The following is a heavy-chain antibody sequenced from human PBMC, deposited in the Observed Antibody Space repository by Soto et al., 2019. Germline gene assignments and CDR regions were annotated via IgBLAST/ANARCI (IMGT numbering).Heavy chain of an antibody. CDR3: ARILDLYDYGDYVGFGY. CDR2: IFSNDEK. D-gene: IGHD4-17*01. V-gene: IGHV2-26*01. CDR1: GFSLSNARMA. J-gene: IGHJ4*02. Sequence: QVTLKVSAPVLVKPTGTLTLTFTVSGFSLSNARMAVSWIRQPPGKALEWLAHIFSNDEKSYSTSLKSRLTIPKDTPNSQVVLTMTNMDPMDTATYYCARILDLYDYGDYVGFGYWGQGTLVTVSS.